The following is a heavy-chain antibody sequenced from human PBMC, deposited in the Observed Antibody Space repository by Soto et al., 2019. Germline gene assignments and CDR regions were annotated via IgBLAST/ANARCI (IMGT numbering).Heavy chain of an antibody. D-gene: IGHD3-10*01. V-gene: IGHV1-24*01. CDR2: FDPEDGET. Sequence: ASVKVSCKVSEYALTELAIHWVRQAPGKGLEWMGGFDPEDGETIYAQKFQGRVTMTEDTSTQTAYMELSSLRSEDTAVYSCAVCHMRLIWFGETLSYWGQGTLVTVSS. J-gene: IGHJ4*02. CDR1: EYALTELA. CDR3: AVCHMRLIWFGETLSY.